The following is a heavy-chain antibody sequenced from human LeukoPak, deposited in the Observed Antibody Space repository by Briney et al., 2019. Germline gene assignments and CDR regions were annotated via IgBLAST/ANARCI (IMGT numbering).Heavy chain of an antibody. V-gene: IGHV4-39*01. Sequence: SETLSLTCNVSGGSISSSSYSWAWIRQPPGKELEWIGSTFYSGRTYYKSSLKSRVTLSVDTSKKQFSLNLSSVTAADTAVYYCARHSWGGTAVTTYFDFWGQGTLVTVYS. J-gene: IGHJ4*02. CDR1: GGSISSSSYS. CDR2: TFYSGRT. D-gene: IGHD4-17*01. CDR3: ARHSWGGTAVTTYFDF.